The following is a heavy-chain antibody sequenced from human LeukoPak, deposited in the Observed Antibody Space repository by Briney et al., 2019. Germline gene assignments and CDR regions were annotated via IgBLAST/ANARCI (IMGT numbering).Heavy chain of an antibody. Sequence: ASVKVSCKASGYTFTSYDISWARQAPGQGLEWMGWISAYNGNTNYAQKLQGRVTMTTDTSTSHMELRSLRSDDTAVYYCARGTYFDYWGQGTLVTVSS. CDR2: ISAYNGNT. V-gene: IGHV1-18*01. J-gene: IGHJ4*02. CDR3: ARGTYFDY. CDR1: GYTFTSYD.